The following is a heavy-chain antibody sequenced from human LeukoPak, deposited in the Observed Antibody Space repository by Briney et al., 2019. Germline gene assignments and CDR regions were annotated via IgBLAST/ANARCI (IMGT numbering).Heavy chain of an antibody. D-gene: IGHD3-3*01. Sequence: VGSLRLSCAASGFTFRSYWMSWVRQAPGGGLEWVSAISGSGGSTYYAQTVKGGVTISRDTSKRTLYMEMNSLRAEGTAVYYCANRVYYDFWSGYSADNWFDYWGQGTLVTVSS. J-gene: IGHJ5*01. V-gene: IGHV3-23*01. CDR3: ANRVYYDFWSGYSADNWFDY. CDR1: GFTFRSYW. CDR2: ISGSGGST.